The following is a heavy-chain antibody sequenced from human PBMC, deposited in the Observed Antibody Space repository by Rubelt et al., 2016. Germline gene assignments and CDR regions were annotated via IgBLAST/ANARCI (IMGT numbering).Heavy chain of an antibody. CDR1: GGSISSSSYY. Sequence: QVQLQESGPGLVKPSETLSLTCTVSGGSISSSSYYWGWIRQSPGKGLEWIGSTHYSGSTYYNPSLKSRATISADTSKNQFTLKLSSVTAADTAVYYCARVKWLGPYYYYGMDVWGQGTTVTVSS. CDR3: ARVKWLGPYYYYGMDV. V-gene: IGHV4-39*07. CDR2: THYSGST. J-gene: IGHJ6*02. D-gene: IGHD6-19*01.